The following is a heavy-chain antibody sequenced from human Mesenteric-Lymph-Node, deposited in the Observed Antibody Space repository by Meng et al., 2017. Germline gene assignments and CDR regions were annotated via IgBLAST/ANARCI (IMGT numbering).Heavy chain of an antibody. CDR2: VYHNGVT. J-gene: IGHJ4*02. Sequence: QVQLKQWGAEVLKPSETLSLTCAVDGGSLSGYYWSWISQPPGKGLEWMGEVYHNGVTKYSPSLRSRVVISIDTSKNQFSLNLRSVSAADTAMYYCARGGATPMIIKYWGPGTLVTVSS. V-gene: IGHV4-34*02. D-gene: IGHD3-10*01. CDR1: GGSLSGYY. CDR3: ARGGATPMIIKY.